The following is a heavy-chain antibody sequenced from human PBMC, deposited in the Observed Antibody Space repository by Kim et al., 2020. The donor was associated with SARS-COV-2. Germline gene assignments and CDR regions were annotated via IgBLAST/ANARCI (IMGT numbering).Heavy chain of an antibody. Sequence: GGSLRLSCAASGFTFSNAWMSWVRQAPGNGLEWVGRIKSKTDGGTTDYAAPVKGRFTISRDDSKNTLYLQMNSLKTEDTAVYYCTTKQLVLTNDYWGQGTLVTVSS. V-gene: IGHV3-15*01. CDR3: TTKQLVLTNDY. CDR1: GFTFSNAW. CDR2: IKSKTDGGTT. J-gene: IGHJ4*02. D-gene: IGHD6-13*01.